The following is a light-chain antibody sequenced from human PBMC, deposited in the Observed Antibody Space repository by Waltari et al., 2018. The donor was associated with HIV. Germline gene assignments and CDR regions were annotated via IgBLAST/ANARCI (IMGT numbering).Light chain of an antibody. V-gene: IGKV3-15*01. CDR3: QQYNHWPWT. CDR1: QSVTTN. Sequence: EIVMTQSPDTLSVSPGERATPSCRASQSVTTNLAWYQQKPGQAPRLLFYGSSTRATGLPDRFSGSGSGTEFTLTISSLQSEDSAVYYCQQYNHWPWTFGQGTTVEIK. J-gene: IGKJ1*01. CDR2: GSS.